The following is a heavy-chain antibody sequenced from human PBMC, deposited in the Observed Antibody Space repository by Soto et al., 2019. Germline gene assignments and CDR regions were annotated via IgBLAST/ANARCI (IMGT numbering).Heavy chain of an antibody. Sequence: PSETLSLTCAVSGGSISSTTYYWSWIRQPPGKGLEWIGEINHSGSTNYNPSLKSRVTISVDTSKNQFSLKLSSVTAADTAVYYCARGRVQLWLRYYYGMDVWGQGTTVTVSS. V-gene: IGHV4-39*07. CDR3: ARGRVQLWLRYYYGMDV. CDR2: INHSGST. D-gene: IGHD5-18*01. CDR1: GGSISSTTYY. J-gene: IGHJ6*02.